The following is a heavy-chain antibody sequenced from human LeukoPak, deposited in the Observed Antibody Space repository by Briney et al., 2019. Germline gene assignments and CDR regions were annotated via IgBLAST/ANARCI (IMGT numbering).Heavy chain of an antibody. Sequence: GASVKVSCKASGYTFTSYAMHWVRQAPGQRLEWMGWINAGNGNTKYSQKFQGRVTITRDTSASTAYMELSSLRSEDTAVYYCARDITQSLAVAGTGDFYFDYWGQGTLVTVSS. D-gene: IGHD6-19*01. CDR3: ARDITQSLAVAGTGDFYFDY. CDR2: INAGNGNT. V-gene: IGHV1-3*01. J-gene: IGHJ4*02. CDR1: GYTFTSYA.